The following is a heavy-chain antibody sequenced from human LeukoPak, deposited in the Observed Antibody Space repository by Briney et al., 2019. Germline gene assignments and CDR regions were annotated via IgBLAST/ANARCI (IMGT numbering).Heavy chain of an antibody. D-gene: IGHD6-19*01. CDR1: GFTFSSYA. CDR2: ISSNGGST. V-gene: IGHV3-64*01. J-gene: IGHJ5*02. CDR3: ARGPTSSPTQLYNWFDP. Sequence: PGGSLRLSCAASGFTFSSYAMHWVRQAPGKGLEYVSAISSNGGSTYYANSVKGRFTISRDDSKNTLYLQMGSLRAEDMAVYYCARGPTSSPTQLYNWFDPWGQGTLVTVSS.